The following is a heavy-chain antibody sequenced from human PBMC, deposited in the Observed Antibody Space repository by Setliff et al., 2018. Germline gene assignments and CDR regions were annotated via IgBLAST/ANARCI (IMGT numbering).Heavy chain of an antibody. V-gene: IGHV4-39*01. CDR1: DDSFTSSRYY. D-gene: IGHD2-15*01. Sequence: SETLSLTCTVSDDSFTSSRYYWGWIRQAPGSGLEWIGSISYSGTPYYNASVESRVTISIDTSRNQFTLELRSVTVADTATYYCVRPGGTTVVARHFDYWGSGILVTSPQ. J-gene: IGHJ4*01. CDR3: VRPGGTTVVARHFDY. CDR2: ISYSGTP.